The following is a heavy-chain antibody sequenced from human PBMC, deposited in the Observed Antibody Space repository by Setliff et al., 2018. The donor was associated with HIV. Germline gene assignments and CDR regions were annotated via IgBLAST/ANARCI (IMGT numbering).Heavy chain of an antibody. CDR3: AREGKTALVTKYFDY. CDR2: IDYSGSA. D-gene: IGHD5-18*01. V-gene: IGHV4-39*07. J-gene: IGHJ4*01. CDR1: GGSISGSSYY. Sequence: PSETLSLTCTVSGGSISGSSYYWGWSRQPPGKGLEWIGTIDYSGSAFYNPSLKSRITISRDTSKNQFSLKMNSVTAADTAVYYCAREGKTALVTKYFDYWGHGKLVTVSS.